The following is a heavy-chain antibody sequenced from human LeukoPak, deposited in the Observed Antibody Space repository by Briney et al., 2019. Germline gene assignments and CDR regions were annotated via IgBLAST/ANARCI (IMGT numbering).Heavy chain of an antibody. J-gene: IGHJ6*03. Sequence: GGSLRLSCAASGFTFSSYSMNWVRQAPGKGLEWVSSISSSSSYIYYADSVKGRFTISRDNAKNSLYLQMNSLRAEDTAVYYCARDGYNYYYYYMDVWGKGTTVTVSS. CDR2: ISSSSSYI. D-gene: IGHD5-24*01. CDR3: ARDGYNYYYYYMDV. CDR1: GFTFSSYS. V-gene: IGHV3-21*01.